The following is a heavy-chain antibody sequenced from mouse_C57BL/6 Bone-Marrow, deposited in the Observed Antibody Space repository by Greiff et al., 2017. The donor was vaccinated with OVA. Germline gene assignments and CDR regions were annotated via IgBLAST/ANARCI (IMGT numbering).Heavy chain of an antibody. CDR2: IDPSDSYT. Sequence: VQLQQSGAELVRPGTSVKLSCKASGYTFTSYWMHWVKQRPGQGLEWIGVIDPSDSYTNYNQKFKGKATLTVDTSSSTAYMQLSSLTSEDSAVYYCARTTMVTSDDYWGQGTTLTVSS. V-gene: IGHV1-59*01. CDR3: ARTTMVTSDDY. J-gene: IGHJ2*01. D-gene: IGHD2-2*01. CDR1: GYTFTSYW.